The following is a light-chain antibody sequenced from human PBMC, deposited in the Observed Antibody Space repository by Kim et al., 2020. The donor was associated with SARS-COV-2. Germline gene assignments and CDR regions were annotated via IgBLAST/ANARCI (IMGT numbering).Light chain of an antibody. J-gene: IGLJ2*01. CDR2: EDT. CDR3: QSYDETKVV. Sequence: NFMLTQPHSVSESPGKTVTISCTGSGGSMASNYVQWYQQRPGSAPTILFFEDTERLSGVPDRFSASVDRSSNSASLTISGLKTEDEADYYCQSYDETKVVFGGGTQLTVL. V-gene: IGLV6-57*02. CDR1: GGSMASNY.